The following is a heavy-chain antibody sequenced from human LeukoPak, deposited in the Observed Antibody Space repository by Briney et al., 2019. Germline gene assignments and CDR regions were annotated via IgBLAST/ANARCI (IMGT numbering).Heavy chain of an antibody. CDR2: ISYDGSSR. V-gene: IGHV3-30*03. J-gene: IGHJ4*02. D-gene: IGHD6-13*01. CDR3: ASPAVYSSSWYYFDY. Sequence: GRSLRLSCAASGFTFSSFGMRWVRQAPGKGLEWVAVISYDGSSRYYADSVKGRFTISRDNSKNTLYLQMNSLRAEDTAVYYCASPAVYSSSWYYFDYWGQGTLVTVSS. CDR1: GFTFSSFG.